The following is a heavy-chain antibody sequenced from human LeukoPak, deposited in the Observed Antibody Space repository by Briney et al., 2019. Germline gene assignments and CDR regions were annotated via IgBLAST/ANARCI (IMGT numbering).Heavy chain of an antibody. CDR2: IGYDGGKK. CDR3: AKTNSYDYVDP. Sequence: GGSLRLSCVVSGFTFSNYGMHWVRQAPGKGLEWVAFIGYDGGKKYYTDSGKGRFTISRDNSRNTLYLQMNSLRIEDTAVYYCAKTNSYDYVDPWGQGTVVTVSS. CDR1: GFTFSNYG. V-gene: IGHV3-30*02. D-gene: IGHD3-16*01. J-gene: IGHJ5*02.